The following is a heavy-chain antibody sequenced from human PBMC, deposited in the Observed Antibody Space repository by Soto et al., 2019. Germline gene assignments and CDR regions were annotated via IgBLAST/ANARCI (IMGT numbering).Heavy chain of an antibody. V-gene: IGHV3-30*18. CDR3: ANANWFAP. J-gene: IGHJ5*02. CDR2: ISYDGSNK. Sequence: QVQLVESGGGVVQPGRSLRLSCAASGFTFSSYGMHWVRQAPGKGLEWVAVISYDGSNKYYADSVKGRFTISRDNSKNPVSLQMNSLRAEDRAVYYCANANWFAPWGQGTLVTVSS. CDR1: GFTFSSYG.